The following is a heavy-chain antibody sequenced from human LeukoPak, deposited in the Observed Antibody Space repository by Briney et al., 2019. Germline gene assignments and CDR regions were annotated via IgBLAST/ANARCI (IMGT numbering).Heavy chain of an antibody. CDR2: ISGSGGST. D-gene: IGHD3-22*01. CDR1: GFTFSSYA. J-gene: IGHJ4*02. CDR3: GKEEIEEDSHFDY. V-gene: IGHV3-23*01. Sequence: GGSLRLSCAASGFTFSSYAMSWVRQAPGKGLEWVSAISGSGGSTYYADSVKGRFTISRDNSKNTLYPQMNSLRAEDTAVYYCGKEEIEEDSHFDYWGQGTLVTVSS.